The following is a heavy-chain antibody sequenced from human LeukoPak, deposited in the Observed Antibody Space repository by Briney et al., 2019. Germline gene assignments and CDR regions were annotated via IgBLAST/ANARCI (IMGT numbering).Heavy chain of an antibody. J-gene: IGHJ4*02. CDR1: GFTFSSYS. Sequence: GGSLRLSCAASGFTFSSYSMNWVRQAPGKGLEWVSSISGSSSSIYYADSVKGRFTISRDNAKNSLYLQMISLRAEDTAVYYCARRFDCWGQGTLVTVSS. CDR3: ARRFDC. CDR2: ISGSSSSI. V-gene: IGHV3-21*01.